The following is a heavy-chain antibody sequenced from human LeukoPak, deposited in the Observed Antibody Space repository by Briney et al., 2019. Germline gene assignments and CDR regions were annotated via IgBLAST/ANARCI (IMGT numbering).Heavy chain of an antibody. V-gene: IGHV3-23*01. CDR3: ANLRESFWIPEFDY. J-gene: IGHJ4*02. CDR1: GFTFSSYA. Sequence: GGTLRLSCAASGFTFSSYAMSWVRQAPGKGLEWVSVISGSGDSTYYADSVKGRFTISRDNSMNTLSLQMNSLRAEDTAVYYCANLRESFWIPEFDYWGQGTLVTVSS. CDR2: ISGSGDST. D-gene: IGHD1-1*01.